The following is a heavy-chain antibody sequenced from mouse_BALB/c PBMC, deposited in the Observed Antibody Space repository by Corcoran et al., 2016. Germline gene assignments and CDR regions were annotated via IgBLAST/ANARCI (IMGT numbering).Heavy chain of an antibody. CDR1: GYTFTSYV. CDR3: ARRNDAWYFDV. CDR2: INPYNDGT. J-gene: IGHJ1*01. Sequence: EVQLQQSGPELVKPGASVTMSCRASGYTFTSYVMHWVKQKPGQGLEWIGYINPYNDGTKYNEKFKGKATLTSDKSSSTAYMELSSLTSEDSAVYYCARRNDAWYFDVWGAGTTVTVSS. D-gene: IGHD2-14*01. V-gene: IGHV1S136*01.